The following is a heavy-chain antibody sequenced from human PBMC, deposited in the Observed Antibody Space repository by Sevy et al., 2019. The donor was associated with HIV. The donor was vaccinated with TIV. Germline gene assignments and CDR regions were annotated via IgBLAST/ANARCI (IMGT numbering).Heavy chain of an antibody. J-gene: IGHJ5*01. CDR3: ARWTMGITMIQGEFDS. CDR2: IYYIGNT. D-gene: IGHD3-10*01. Sequence: SQTLSLTCTVSGDSISNSAYYWGWIRQPPGKGLEWIGNIYYIGNTYYKPSLKSRVTISVDTSKNHFSLKLTSVTAADTAVYYCARWTMGITMIQGEFDSWGQGTLVTVSS. CDR1: GDSISNSAYY. V-gene: IGHV4-39*02.